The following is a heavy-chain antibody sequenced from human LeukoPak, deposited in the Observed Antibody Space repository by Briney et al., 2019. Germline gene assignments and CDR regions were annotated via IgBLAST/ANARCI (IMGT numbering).Heavy chain of an antibody. J-gene: IGHJ4*02. CDR3: ASGNTGFGEYFDY. CDR1: GYTFTGYY. CDR2: INPNSGGT. Sequence: GASVKVSCKASGYTFTGYYMHWVRQAPGQGLEWMGWINPNSGGTNYAQKFQGRVTMTRDTSISTAYMELSRLRSDDTAVCYCASGNTGFGEYFDYWGQGTLVTVSS. V-gene: IGHV1-2*02. D-gene: IGHD3-10*01.